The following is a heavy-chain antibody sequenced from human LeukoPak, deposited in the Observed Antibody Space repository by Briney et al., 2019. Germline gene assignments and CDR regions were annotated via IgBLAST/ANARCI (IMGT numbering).Heavy chain of an antibody. CDR2: IHSDGST. CDR1: GLTLSTNY. J-gene: IGHJ4*02. V-gene: IGHV3-53*01. Sequence: GGSLRLSCAASGLTLSTNYMTWVRQAPGKGLEGVSIIHSDGSTYYPDSVKGRFTISRDNYKSTLYLQMNSLRGEDTAMYYCARDLDYFDSSGSHRRRNYFDYWGQGTLVTVSS. D-gene: IGHD3-22*01. CDR3: ARDLDYFDSSGSHRRRNYFDY.